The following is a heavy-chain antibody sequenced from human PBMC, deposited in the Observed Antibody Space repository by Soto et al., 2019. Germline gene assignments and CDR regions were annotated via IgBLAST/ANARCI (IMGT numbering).Heavy chain of an antibody. V-gene: IGHV3-23*01. CDR3: ARDESGSGSPYYFDY. J-gene: IGHJ4*02. Sequence: GGSLRLSCAASGFTFSSYAMSWVRQAPGKGLEWVSAISGSGGSTYYADSVKGRFTISRDNSKNTLYLQMNSLRAEDTAVYYCARDESGSGSPYYFDYWGQGALVTVSS. CDR2: ISGSGGST. D-gene: IGHD3-10*01. CDR1: GFTFSSYA.